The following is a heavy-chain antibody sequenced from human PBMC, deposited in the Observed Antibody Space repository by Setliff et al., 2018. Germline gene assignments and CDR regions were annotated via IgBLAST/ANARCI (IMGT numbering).Heavy chain of an antibody. D-gene: IGHD2-2*01. Sequence: ASVKVSCKASGYTFTNHYMHWVRQAPGQGLEWMGMINPGGGSTTYAQKFQGRVTMTRDTSTTTAYMEVRSLRSDDTAVYYCARDRKEIVVKPPAASLDYWGQGTQVTVSS. V-gene: IGHV1-46*01. CDR1: GYTFTNHY. J-gene: IGHJ4*02. CDR2: INPGGGST. CDR3: ARDRKEIVVKPPAASLDY.